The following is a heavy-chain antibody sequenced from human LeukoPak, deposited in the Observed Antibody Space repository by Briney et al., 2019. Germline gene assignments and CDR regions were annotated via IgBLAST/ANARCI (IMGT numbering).Heavy chain of an antibody. V-gene: IGHV3-48*01. Sequence: GGSLRLSCGASGLTFSSYSMNWVRQAPGKGLEWVSYISSDSGTISHADSVTGRFTISRDNPKNSLYLQMNSLRAEDTAVYHCARAAQPGFDPWGQGTLVIVSS. CDR3: ARAAQPGFDP. CDR1: GLTFSSYS. CDR2: ISSDSGTI. D-gene: IGHD1-14*01. J-gene: IGHJ5*02.